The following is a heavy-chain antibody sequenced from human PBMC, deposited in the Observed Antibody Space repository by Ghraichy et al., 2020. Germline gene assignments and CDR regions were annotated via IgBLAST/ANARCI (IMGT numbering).Heavy chain of an antibody. Sequence: GGSLRLSCAASGFTFSSYSMNWVRQAPGKGLEWVSYISGSGTIYYADSVKGRFTISRDNAKNSLFLQMNSLRDEDTAVYYCARDKYVGYWGQGTLVTVSS. J-gene: IGHJ4*02. D-gene: IGHD2-2*01. CDR3: ARDKYVGY. V-gene: IGHV3-48*02. CDR1: GFTFSSYS. CDR2: ISGSGTI.